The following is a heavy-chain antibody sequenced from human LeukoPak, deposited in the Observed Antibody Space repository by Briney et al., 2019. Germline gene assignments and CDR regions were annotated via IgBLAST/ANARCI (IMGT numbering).Heavy chain of an antibody. CDR1: GFTFSSYE. D-gene: IGHD2-2*01. J-gene: IGHJ6*02. V-gene: IGHV3-48*03. Sequence: GGSLRLSCAASGFTFSSYEMNWVRQAPGKGLEWVSYISSSGSTIYYADSVKGRFTISRDNAKNSLYLQMNSLRAEDTAVYYCARDQVVVPAARFYYYYGMDVWGQGTTVTVSS. CDR2: ISSSGSTI. CDR3: ARDQVVVPAARFYYYYGMDV.